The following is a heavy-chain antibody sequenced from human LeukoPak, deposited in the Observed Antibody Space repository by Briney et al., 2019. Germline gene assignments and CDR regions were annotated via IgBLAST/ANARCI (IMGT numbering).Heavy chain of an antibody. V-gene: IGHV3-9*03. CDR1: GFTFDDYA. CDR3: AKSKGRDTAMPKGYWYFDL. D-gene: IGHD5-18*01. CDR2: ISWNSGSI. J-gene: IGHJ2*01. Sequence: GGSLRLSCAAAGFTFDDYAMHWVRQAPGKGLEWVSGISWNSGSIGYADSVKGRFTISRDNAKNSLYLQMNSLRAEDMALYYCAKSKGRDTAMPKGYWYFDLWGQGTLVTVSS.